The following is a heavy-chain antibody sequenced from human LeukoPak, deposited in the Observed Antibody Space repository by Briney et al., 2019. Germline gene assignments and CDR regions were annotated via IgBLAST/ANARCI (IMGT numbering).Heavy chain of an antibody. J-gene: IGHJ4*02. CDR1: GFTFSSYA. V-gene: IGHV3-23*01. Sequence: GSLRLSCAASGFTFSSYAMSWVRQAPGKGLEWVSAISGSGGSTYYADSVKGRFTISRDNSKNTLYLQMNSLRAEDAAVYYCAKAPVTTCSGAYCYPFDYWGQGTPVTVSS. CDR3: AKAPVTTCSGAYCYPFDY. D-gene: IGHD2-15*01. CDR2: ISGSGGST.